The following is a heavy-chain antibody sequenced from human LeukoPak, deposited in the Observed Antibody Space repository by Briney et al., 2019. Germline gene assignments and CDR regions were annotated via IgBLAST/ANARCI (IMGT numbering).Heavy chain of an antibody. Sequence: ASVKVSCKASGGTFSSYAISWVRQAPGQGLEWMGGIIPIFGTANYAQKFQGRVTITADESTSTAYMELSSLRSEDTAVYYCAREYSSSSLVLTNYYYYGMDVWGQGTTVTVSS. V-gene: IGHV1-69*13. D-gene: IGHD6-6*01. CDR2: IIPIFGTA. CDR3: AREYSSSSLVLTNYYYYGMDV. J-gene: IGHJ6*02. CDR1: GGTFSSYA.